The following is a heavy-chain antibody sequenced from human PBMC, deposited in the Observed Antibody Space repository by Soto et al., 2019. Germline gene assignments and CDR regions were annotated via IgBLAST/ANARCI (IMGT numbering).Heavy chain of an antibody. J-gene: IGHJ3*02. D-gene: IGHD1-1*01. CDR2: IIPIFGTA. V-gene: IGHV1-69*01. CDR1: GGTFSSYA. CDR3: ASERYRDAFDI. Sequence: QVQLVQSGAEVKKPGSSVKVSCQASGGTFSSYAISWVRQAPGQGLAWMGGIIPIFGTANYAQKFQGRVTITADESTSTAYMELSSLRSEDTAVYDWASERYRDAFDIWGQGTMVTVSS.